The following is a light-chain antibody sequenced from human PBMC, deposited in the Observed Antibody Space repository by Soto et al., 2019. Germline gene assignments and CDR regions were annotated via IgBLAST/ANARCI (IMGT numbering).Light chain of an antibody. Sequence: EIVMTQSPATLSVSPGERVTLSCRASQSLTSNLAWYQQKPGQAPRLLIYGESTRATGIPARFSGSGSGTEFTLTISSLQSEEFAVYYCQQYNNWPMYTFGQGTKLEIK. J-gene: IGKJ2*01. CDR3: QQYNNWPMYT. CDR2: GES. CDR1: QSLTSN. V-gene: IGKV3-15*01.